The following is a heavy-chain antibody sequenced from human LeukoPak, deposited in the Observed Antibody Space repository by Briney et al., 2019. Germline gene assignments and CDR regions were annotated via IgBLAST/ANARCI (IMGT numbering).Heavy chain of an antibody. CDR3: AKWGDYDIVTGYYDSDY. Sequence: PGASLRLSCAASGFTFSNYAMSWVRQAPGKGLEWVSAVSGRDDSTYYADSVKGRFTISRDNSKNTLYLQMNSLRAEDTAVYYCAKWGDYDIVTGYYDSDYWGQGTLVTVSS. D-gene: IGHD3-9*01. CDR2: VSGRDDST. V-gene: IGHV3-23*01. CDR1: GFTFSNYA. J-gene: IGHJ4*02.